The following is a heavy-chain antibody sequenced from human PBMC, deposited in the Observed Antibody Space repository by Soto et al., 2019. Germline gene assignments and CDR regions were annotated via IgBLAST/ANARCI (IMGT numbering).Heavy chain of an antibody. CDR3: ARSVEGHFDY. CDR1: RFTFRIYS. Sequence: EVQLVESGGGLVQPGGSLRLSCAASRFTFRIYSMNWIRQAPGKGLEWVSYMTSDMKTIHYADSVKGRFTISRDNARNSVYLQMTSLRDEDTAVYYCARSVEGHFDYWGQGTLVTVSS. CDR2: MTSDMKTI. J-gene: IGHJ4*02. D-gene: IGHD6-19*01. V-gene: IGHV3-48*02.